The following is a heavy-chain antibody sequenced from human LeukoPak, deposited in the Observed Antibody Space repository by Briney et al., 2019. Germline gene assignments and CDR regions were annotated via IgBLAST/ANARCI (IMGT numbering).Heavy chain of an antibody. Sequence: GGSLRLSCAASGFTFSNYAMSWVRQAPGKGLEWVSAITGSGGNTYFADSVKGRFTISRDNSKNTVFLQMNSLRAEDTAVYYCAKWGDYDVLTGYYVSDYWGQGTLVTVSS. CDR3: AKWGDYDVLTGYYVSDY. D-gene: IGHD3-9*01. V-gene: IGHV3-23*01. J-gene: IGHJ4*02. CDR2: ITGSGGNT. CDR1: GFTFSNYA.